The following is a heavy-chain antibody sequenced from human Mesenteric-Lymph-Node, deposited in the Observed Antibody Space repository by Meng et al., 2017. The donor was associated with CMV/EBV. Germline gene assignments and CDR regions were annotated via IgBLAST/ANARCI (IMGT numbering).Heavy chain of an antibody. CDR1: GYTFTGYY. CDR3: ARDYDFWSGYYSNWGMDV. CDR2: INPNSGGT. V-gene: IGHV1-2*02. J-gene: IGHJ6*02. Sequence: ASVKVSCKASGYTFTGYYMHWVRQAPGQGLEWMGWINPNSGGTNYAQKFQGRVTMTRDTSTSTAYMELRSLRSDDTAVYYCARDYDFWSGYYSNWGMDVWGQGTTVTVSS. D-gene: IGHD3-3*01.